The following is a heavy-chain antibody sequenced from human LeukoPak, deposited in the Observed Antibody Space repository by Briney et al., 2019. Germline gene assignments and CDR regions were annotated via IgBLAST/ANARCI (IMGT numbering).Heavy chain of an antibody. CDR2: IWYDGSNK. J-gene: IGHJ4*02. Sequence: GGSLRLSCAASGFTFSSYGMYWVRQAPGKGLEWVAVIWYDGSNKYYADSVKGRFTISRDNSKNTLYLQMNSLRAEDTAVYYCARARLGTRRTVAGPPLYWGQGTLVTVSS. CDR3: ARARLGTRRTVAGPPLY. CDR1: GFTFSSYG. V-gene: IGHV3-33*01. D-gene: IGHD6-19*01.